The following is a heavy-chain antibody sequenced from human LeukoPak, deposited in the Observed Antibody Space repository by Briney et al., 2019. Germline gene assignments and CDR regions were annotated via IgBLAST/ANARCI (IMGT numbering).Heavy chain of an antibody. J-gene: IGHJ6*02. CDR1: GYTFTSYG. Sequence: ASVKVSCKASGYTFTSYGISWVRQAPGQGLEWMGWISAYNGNTNYAQKLQGRVTMTTGTSTSTAYMELRSLRSDDTAVYYCARDPVGEQWLVDWSPYYYYGMDVWGQGTTVTVSS. D-gene: IGHD6-19*01. V-gene: IGHV1-18*01. CDR3: ARDPVGEQWLVDWSPYYYYGMDV. CDR2: ISAYNGNT.